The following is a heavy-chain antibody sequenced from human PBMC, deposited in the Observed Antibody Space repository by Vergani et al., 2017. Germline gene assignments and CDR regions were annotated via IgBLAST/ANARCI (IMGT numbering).Heavy chain of an antibody. V-gene: IGHV3-20*01. D-gene: IGHD2-2*01. J-gene: IGHJ2*01. CDR1: GFRFDDYG. Sequence: EVQLVESGGGVVRPGGSLRLSRAASGFRFDDYGMSWVRQAPGKELEWVSGINWHGCGTAHADSMKGRFSLSIDNAKTSLYLQIYSLTAEDTAFYHCARRTSYCRSTRCYESFYLWGRGTLVTVSS. CDR2: INWHGCGT. CDR3: ARRTSYCRSTRCYESFYL.